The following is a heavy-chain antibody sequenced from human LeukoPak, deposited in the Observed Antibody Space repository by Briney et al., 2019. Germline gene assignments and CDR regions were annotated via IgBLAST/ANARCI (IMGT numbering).Heavy chain of an antibody. D-gene: IGHD6-6*01. CDR3: ARRSSSSYYYYYYMDV. J-gene: IGHJ6*03. Sequence: ASVKVSCKASGGTFSSYAINWVRQAPGQGLEWMGWMNPNSGNTGYAQKFQGRVTMTRNTSISTAYMELSSLRSEDTAVYYCARRSSSSYYYYYYMDVWGKGTTVTVSS. V-gene: IGHV1-8*02. CDR1: GGTFSSYA. CDR2: MNPNSGNT.